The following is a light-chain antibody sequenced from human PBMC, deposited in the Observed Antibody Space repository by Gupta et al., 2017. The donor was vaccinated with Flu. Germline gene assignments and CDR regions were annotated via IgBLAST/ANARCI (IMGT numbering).Light chain of an antibody. Sequence: EIAMTQSPATLSVSPGERATLSCRASQSVSSNLAWYQQKPGQAPRLLIYGASTRDTGIPARFSGSGSGTEFTLTISSLQSEDFAVYYCQQYNNWPRTFGQGTRLEIK. CDR1: QSVSSN. CDR3: QQYNNWPRT. CDR2: GAS. V-gene: IGKV3-15*01. J-gene: IGKJ5*01.